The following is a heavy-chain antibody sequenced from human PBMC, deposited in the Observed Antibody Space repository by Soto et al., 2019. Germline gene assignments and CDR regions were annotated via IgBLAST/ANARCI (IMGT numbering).Heavy chain of an antibody. D-gene: IGHD3-3*01. CDR2: IYWDDDK. CDR1: GFSLTTSGVG. CDR3: AHRVLRKVVGLVTTAAIYFDF. J-gene: IGHJ4*02. V-gene: IGHV2-5*02. Sequence: QITLNESGPTVVRPTETLTLTCRFSGFSLTTSGVGVGWLRQSPGKAPEWLALIYWDDDKRYSASLKSRLTITMDTSKNQVVLTVSDLDPTDTATYYCAHRVLRKVVGLVTTAAIYFDFWGQGTPVAVSS.